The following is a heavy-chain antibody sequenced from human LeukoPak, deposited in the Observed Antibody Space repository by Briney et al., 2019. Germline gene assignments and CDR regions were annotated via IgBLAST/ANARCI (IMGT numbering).Heavy chain of an antibody. CDR1: GFTFSSYE. V-gene: IGHV3-48*03. Sequence: GGSLRLSCAASGFTFSSYEMNWVRQAPGKGLEWVSYISSSGSAIYYADSVKGRFTISRDNAKSSLYLQMNSLRAEDTAVYYCAREGASYDILTGGYYFDYWGQGNLVTVSS. CDR3: AREGASYDILTGGYYFDY. J-gene: IGHJ4*02. CDR2: ISSSGSAI. D-gene: IGHD3-9*01.